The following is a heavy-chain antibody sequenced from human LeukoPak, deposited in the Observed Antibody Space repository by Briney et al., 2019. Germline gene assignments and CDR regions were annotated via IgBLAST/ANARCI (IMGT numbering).Heavy chain of an antibody. CDR2: LYYSGGT. D-gene: IGHD3-9*01. V-gene: IGHV4-61*01. CDR3: ARARYVNSFYAFDI. Sequence: PSETLSLTCTVSGGSVSSDTYYWSWIRQPPGKGLEYIGYLYYSGGTNYNPSLQSRVTISRDTSKNQFSLELSSVTAADTAMYYCARARYVNSFYAFDIWGQGTLVTVSS. J-gene: IGHJ3*02. CDR1: GGSVSSDTYY.